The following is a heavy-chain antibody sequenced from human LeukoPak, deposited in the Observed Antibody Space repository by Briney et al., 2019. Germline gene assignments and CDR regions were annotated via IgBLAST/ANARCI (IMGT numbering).Heavy chain of an antibody. Sequence: AASVTVSCKASGGTFSSYAISWVRQAPGQGLAWMGRIIPILGIANYAQKFQGRVTITADKSTSTAYMELSSLRSEDTAVYYCAREDEWLAIDIWGQGTMVTVSS. CDR1: GGTFSSYA. CDR2: IIPILGIA. CDR3: AREDEWLAIDI. D-gene: IGHD6-19*01. V-gene: IGHV1-69*04. J-gene: IGHJ3*02.